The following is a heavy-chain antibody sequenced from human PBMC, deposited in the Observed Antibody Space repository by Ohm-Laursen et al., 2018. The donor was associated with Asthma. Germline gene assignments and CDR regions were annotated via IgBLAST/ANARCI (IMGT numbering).Heavy chain of an antibody. CDR3: ARDRYGSGSYYPRYYYYYGMDV. Sequence: ASVKVSCKASGYTFTSYYMHWVRQAPGQGLEWMGIINPSGGSTSYAQKFQGRVTMTRDTSTSTVYMELSSLRSEDTAVYYCARDRYGSGSYYPRYYYYYGMDVWGQGTTVTISS. V-gene: IGHV1-46*03. J-gene: IGHJ6*02. CDR1: GYTFTSYY. D-gene: IGHD3-10*01. CDR2: INPSGGST.